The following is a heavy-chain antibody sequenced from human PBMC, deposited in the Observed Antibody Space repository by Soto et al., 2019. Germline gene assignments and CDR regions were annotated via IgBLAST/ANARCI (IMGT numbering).Heavy chain of an antibody. D-gene: IGHD2-2*01. CDR1: GYTFTSYG. V-gene: IGHV1-18*01. CDR2: ISAYNGNT. J-gene: IGHJ4*02. CDR3: ARVGCSSTSCYRTVDY. Sequence: ASVKVSCKASGYTFTSYGISWVRQAPGQGLEWMGWISAYNGNTNYAQKLQGRVTMTTDTSTSTAYMELRSLRSDDTAVYYCARVGCSSTSCYRTVDYWGPGTLVTVSS.